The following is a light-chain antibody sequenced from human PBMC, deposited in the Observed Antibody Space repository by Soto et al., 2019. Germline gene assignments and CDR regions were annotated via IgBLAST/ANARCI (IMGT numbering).Light chain of an antibody. V-gene: IGLV2-14*01. CDR3: ISYTSDDGRYV. J-gene: IGLJ1*01. CDR1: NSDVGLYDF. CDR2: EVN. Sequence: QSVLTQPASVSGTPGQSITISCTGSNSDVGLYDFVSWYQHHPGRAPKLIVSEVNHRPSGISNRFSGSKSGNTASLTISGLQSGDEADYYCISYTSDDGRYVFGTGTKLTVL.